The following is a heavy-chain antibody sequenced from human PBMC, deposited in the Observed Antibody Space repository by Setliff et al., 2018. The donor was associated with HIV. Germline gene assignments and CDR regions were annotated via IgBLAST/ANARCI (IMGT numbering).Heavy chain of an antibody. Sequence: SETLSLTCTVSGGSISSYYWSWIRQPPGKGLEWLGHTYSSGSTNSNPSLKSRVTISVDTSKNQFSLKLYSVTAADTAVYYCARLRITMIMMLNYFDYWGQGTLVTVSS. V-gene: IGHV4-4*09. CDR3: ARLRITMIMMLNYFDY. D-gene: IGHD3-22*01. CDR1: GGSISSYY. CDR2: TYSSGST. J-gene: IGHJ4*02.